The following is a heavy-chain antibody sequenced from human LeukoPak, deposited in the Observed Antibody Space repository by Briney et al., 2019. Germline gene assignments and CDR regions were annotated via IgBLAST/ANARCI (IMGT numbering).Heavy chain of an antibody. J-gene: IGHJ4*02. CDR3: ARTGFDLRSGYYGARYFFDY. D-gene: IGHD3-3*01. CDR1: GFTFSDYY. Sequence: GGSLRLSCAASGFTFSDYYMSWMRQAPGKGLEWISYAGSSGSPMNYADSVKGRFTISKDNAKNSLYLQMNSLRAEDTAMYYCARTGFDLRSGYYGARYFFDYWGQGTLVTVSS. V-gene: IGHV3-11*01. CDR2: AGSSGSPM.